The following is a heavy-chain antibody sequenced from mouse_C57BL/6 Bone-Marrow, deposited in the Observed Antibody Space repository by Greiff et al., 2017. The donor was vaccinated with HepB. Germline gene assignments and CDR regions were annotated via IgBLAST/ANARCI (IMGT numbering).Heavy chain of an antibody. CDR1: GYSITSGYY. D-gene: IGHD1-1*01. CDR3: ARGEAGSSYD. CDR2: ISYDGSN. J-gene: IGHJ2*01. Sequence: VQLQQSGPGLVKPSQSLSLTCSVTGYSITSGYYWNWIRQFPGNKLEWMGYISYDGSNNYNPSLKNRISITRDTSKNQFFLKLNSVTTEDTATYYCARGEAGSSYDWGQGTTLTVSS. V-gene: IGHV3-6*01.